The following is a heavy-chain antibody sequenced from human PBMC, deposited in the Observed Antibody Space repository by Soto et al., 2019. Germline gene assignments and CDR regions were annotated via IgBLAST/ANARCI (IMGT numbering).Heavy chain of an antibody. CDR2: INTHNGHT. V-gene: IGHV1-18*04. D-gene: IGHD2-15*01. Sequence: ASVKVSCKTSGFTFTDFSMHWVRQAPGQRLQWMGWINTHNGHTYSPRFADRVTMTTDPSTSTAHMELKGLRSDDTAVYYCARTDIWAYWGQGTLVTVSS. CDR1: GFTFTDFS. CDR3: ARTDIWAY. J-gene: IGHJ4*02.